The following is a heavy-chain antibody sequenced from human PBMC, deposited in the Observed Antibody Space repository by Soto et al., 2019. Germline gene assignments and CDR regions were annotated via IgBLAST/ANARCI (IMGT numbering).Heavy chain of an antibody. J-gene: IGHJ6*03. V-gene: IGHV4-4*02. CDR2: IYHSGST. CDR1: GGSISSSNW. D-gene: IGHD6-6*01. CDR3: ARDAWWEQLVAPQLQDYYYYMDV. Sequence: SETLSLTCAVSGGSISSSNWWSWVRQPPGKGLEWIGEIYHSGSTNYNPSLKSRVTISVGKSKNQFSLKLSSVTAADTAVYYCARDAWWEQLVAPQLQDYYYYMDVWGKGTTVTVSS.